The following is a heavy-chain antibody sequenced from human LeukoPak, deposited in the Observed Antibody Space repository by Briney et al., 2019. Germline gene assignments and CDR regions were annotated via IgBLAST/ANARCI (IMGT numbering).Heavy chain of an antibody. Sequence: SETLSLTCAVYGGSFSGYYWSWIRQPPGKGLEWIGEINHSGSTNYNPSLKSRVTISVDTSKNQFSLKLSSVNAADTAVYYCARGPPDCSSTSCYAFDAFDIWGQGTMVTVSS. CDR2: INHSGST. D-gene: IGHD2-2*01. CDR3: ARGPPDCSSTSCYAFDAFDI. V-gene: IGHV4-34*01. J-gene: IGHJ3*02. CDR1: GGSFSGYY.